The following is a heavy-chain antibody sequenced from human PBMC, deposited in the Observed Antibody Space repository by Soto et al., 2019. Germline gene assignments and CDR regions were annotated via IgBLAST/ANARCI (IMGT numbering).Heavy chain of an antibody. D-gene: IGHD3-3*01. V-gene: IGHV3-30*18. J-gene: IGHJ5*02. CDR1: GFTFSSYG. CDR2: ISYDGSNK. Sequence: GGSLRLSCAASGFTFSSYGMHWVRQAPGKGLEWVAVISYDGSNKYYADSVKGRFTISRDNSKNTLYLQMNSLRAEDTAVYYCAKDSSKRFLEWLPEYNWFDPWGQGTLVTVSS. CDR3: AKDSSKRFLEWLPEYNWFDP.